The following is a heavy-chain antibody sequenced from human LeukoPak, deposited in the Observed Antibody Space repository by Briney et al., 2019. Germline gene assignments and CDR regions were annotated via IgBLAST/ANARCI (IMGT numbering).Heavy chain of an antibody. CDR3: ARAPLVGATWYFDY. CDR2: IYTSGST. CDR1: GGSISSYY. V-gene: IGHV4-4*09. D-gene: IGHD1-26*01. J-gene: IGHJ4*02. Sequence: SETLSLTCTVSGGSISSYYWSWIRQPPGKGLEWIGYIYTSGSTNYNPSLKSRVTISVDTSKNQFSLKLSSVTAADTAVYYCARAPLVGATWYFDYWGQGTLVTVSS.